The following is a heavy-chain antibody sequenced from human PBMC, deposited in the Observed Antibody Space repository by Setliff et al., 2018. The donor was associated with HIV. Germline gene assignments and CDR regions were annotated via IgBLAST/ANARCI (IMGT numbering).Heavy chain of an antibody. Sequence: PSQTLSRTCTVSGGSFSSGNYYWARIRQPPGEGLEWIGGMSYSGTTYYNPSLKSRVTMSVDTSKNQFSLNLIFVTAADTAVYYCARQSSNTWSWFDPWGQGTLVTVS. CDR1: GGSFSSGNYY. CDR2: MSYSGTT. J-gene: IGHJ5*02. V-gene: IGHV4-39*01. D-gene: IGHD6-13*01. CDR3: ARQSSNTWSWFDP.